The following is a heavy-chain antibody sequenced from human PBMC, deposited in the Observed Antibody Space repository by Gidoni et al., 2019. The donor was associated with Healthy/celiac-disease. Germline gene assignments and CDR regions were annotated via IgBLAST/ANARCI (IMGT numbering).Heavy chain of an antibody. CDR3: ALTGVVVVTASPFGP. D-gene: IGHD2-21*02. V-gene: IGHV3-23*01. Sequence: EVQLLESGGGLVQPGVSLRLSCAASGFTFSSYALRWVRQAPGKGLEWVSAIRGSGGSTYYADSVKGRFTISRDNSKNTLYLQMNSLRAEDTAVYYCALTGVVVVTASPFGPWGQGTLVTVSS. J-gene: IGHJ5*02. CDR1: GFTFSSYA. CDR2: IRGSGGST.